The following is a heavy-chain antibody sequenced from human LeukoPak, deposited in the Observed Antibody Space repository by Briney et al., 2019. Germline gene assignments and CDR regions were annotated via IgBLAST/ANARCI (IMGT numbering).Heavy chain of an antibody. CDR2: ISSTGST. J-gene: IGHJ4*02. CDR3: ARDQTYSGSGIYTYFDC. Sequence: SQTLSLTCTVSGGSISSGGHYWSWIRQPAGKGLEYLGRISSTGSTNYNPSLRSRVTISADTSKNHFSLKLTSVTAADTAVYYCARDQTYSGSGIYTYFDCWGQGILVTVSS. D-gene: IGHD3-10*01. V-gene: IGHV4-61*02. CDR1: GGSISSGGHY.